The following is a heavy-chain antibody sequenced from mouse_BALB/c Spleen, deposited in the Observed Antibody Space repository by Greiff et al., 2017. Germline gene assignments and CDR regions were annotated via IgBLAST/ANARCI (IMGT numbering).Heavy chain of an antibody. Sequence: VQLQQSGAELVRPGVSVKISCKGSGYTFTDYAMHWVKQSHAKSLEWIGVISTYYGDASYNQKFKGKATMTVDKSSSTAYMELARLTSEDSAIYYCARELGERGMDYWGQGTSVTVSS. D-gene: IGHD4-1*01. J-gene: IGHJ4*01. CDR1: GYTFTDYA. V-gene: IGHV1S137*01. CDR3: ARELGERGMDY. CDR2: ISTYYGDA.